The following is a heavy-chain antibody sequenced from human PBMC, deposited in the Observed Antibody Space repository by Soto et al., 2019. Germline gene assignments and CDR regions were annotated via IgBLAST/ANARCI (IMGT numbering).Heavy chain of an antibody. CDR2: IYHSGST. Sequence: NPSETLSLTCAVCGGSISSSNWWSWVRQPPGKGLEWIGEIYHSGSTNYNPSLKSRVTISVDKSKNQFSLKLSSVTAADTAVYYCAREPDYYDSSGYYYRDAFDIWGQGTMVTVSS. D-gene: IGHD3-22*01. J-gene: IGHJ3*02. CDR3: AREPDYYDSSGYYYRDAFDI. V-gene: IGHV4-4*02. CDR1: GGSISSSNW.